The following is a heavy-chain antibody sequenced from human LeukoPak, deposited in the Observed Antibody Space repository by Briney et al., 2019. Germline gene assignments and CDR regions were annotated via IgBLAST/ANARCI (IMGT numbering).Heavy chain of an antibody. CDR1: GGSISTGRYF. CDR2: VFYSGNS. J-gene: IGHJ5*02. Sequence: SETLSLTCTVSGGSISTGRYFWAWIRQSPEKGLEWIGSVFYSGNSYKNPSLKSRVTISVDTSKNQFSLEVHSVTVADSATYYCARHNHWLVLRWFYPWGHGAPVTVSS. D-gene: IGHD4/OR15-4a*01. V-gene: IGHV4-39*01. CDR3: ARHNHWLVLRWFYP.